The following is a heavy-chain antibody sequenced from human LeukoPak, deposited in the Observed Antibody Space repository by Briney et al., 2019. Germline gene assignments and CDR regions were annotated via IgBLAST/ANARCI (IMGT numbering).Heavy chain of an antibody. CDR3: ARVAPDATTLNYYYYYMDV. D-gene: IGHD4-11*01. V-gene: IGHV3-21*01. CDR2: IPSTSRYI. J-gene: IGHJ6*03. CDR1: RFAFSTYS. Sequence: PGWSLTLPCVASRFAFSTYSLMWVRQAAGKGREWVSSIPSTSRYIYYADSVKGRFTISRDNAKHSLYLQMNSLRAEDTPVYYCARVAPDATTLNYYYYYMDVWGRGTTVTVSS.